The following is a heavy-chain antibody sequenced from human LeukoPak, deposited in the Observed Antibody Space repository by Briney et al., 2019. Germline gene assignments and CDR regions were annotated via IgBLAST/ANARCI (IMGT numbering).Heavy chain of an antibody. CDR3: ARDQRRVYSSGWYKDYYYGMDV. V-gene: IGHV1-2*04. D-gene: IGHD6-19*01. CDR2: INPNSGGT. CDR1: GYTFTGYY. Sequence: ASVKVSCKASGYTFTGYYMHWVRQAPGQGLEWMGWINPNSGGTNYAQKFQGWVTMTRDTSISTAYMELSRLRSDDTAVYYCARDQRRVYSSGWYKDYYYGMDVWGQGTTVTVSS. J-gene: IGHJ6*02.